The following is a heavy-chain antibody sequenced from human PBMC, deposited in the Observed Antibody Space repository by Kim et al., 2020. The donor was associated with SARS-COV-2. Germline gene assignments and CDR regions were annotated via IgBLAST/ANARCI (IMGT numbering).Heavy chain of an antibody. D-gene: IGHD3-9*01. CDR2: IKQDGSEK. CDR1: GFTFSSYW. Sequence: GGSLRLSCAASGFTFSSYWMSWVRQAPGKGLEWVANIKQDGSEKYYVDSVKGRFTISRDNAKNSLYLQMNSLRAEDTAVYYCARDLSPTRLRYFDWLLGYYLDYWGQGTLVTVSS. V-gene: IGHV3-7*01. J-gene: IGHJ4*02. CDR3: ARDLSPTRLRYFDWLLGYYLDY.